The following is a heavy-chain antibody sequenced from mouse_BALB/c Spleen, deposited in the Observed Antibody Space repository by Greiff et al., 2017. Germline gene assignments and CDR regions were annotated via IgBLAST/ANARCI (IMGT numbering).Heavy chain of an antibody. V-gene: IGHV5-6*03. CDR1: GFTFSSYG. J-gene: IGHJ4*01. Sequence: DVKLVESGGGLVQPGGSLKLSCAASGFTFSSYGMSWVRQTPDKRLEWVATISSGGSYTYYPDSVKGRFTISRDNAKNTLYLQMSSLKSEDTAMYYCARLDYWGQGTSVTVSS. CDR3: ARLDY. CDR2: ISSGGSYT.